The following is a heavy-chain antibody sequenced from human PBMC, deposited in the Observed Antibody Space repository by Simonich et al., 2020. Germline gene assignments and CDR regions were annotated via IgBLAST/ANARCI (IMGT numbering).Heavy chain of an antibody. CDR1: GFTFSSYA. Sequence: QVQLVESGGGVVQPGRSLRLSCAASGFTFSSYAIHWVRQAPGKGLEWVAVISYYENNKYYADSVKGRFTISRDNSKNTLYLQMNSLRAEDTAVYYCARELSKNGEAAAGYYFDYWGQGTLVTVSS. J-gene: IGHJ4*02. CDR2: ISYYENNK. V-gene: IGHV3-30*07. D-gene: IGHD6-13*01. CDR3: ARELSKNGEAAAGYYFDY.